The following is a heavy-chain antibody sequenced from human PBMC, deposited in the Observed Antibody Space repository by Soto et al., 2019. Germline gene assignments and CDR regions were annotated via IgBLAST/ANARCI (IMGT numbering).Heavy chain of an antibody. J-gene: IGHJ4*02. CDR1: GFSFSSDG. V-gene: IGHV3-30*18. D-gene: IGHD3-22*01. CDR2: ISYDGSNK. Sequence: GGSLRLSCAASGFSFSSDGMHWVRQTPGKGLEWVAGISYDGSNKYYVDSMKGRLTISRDNSKNTLDLQMNSLRAEDTAVYYCAKDTYYHDSSGYYVFDSWGQGTLVTVSS. CDR3: AKDTYYHDSSGYYVFDS.